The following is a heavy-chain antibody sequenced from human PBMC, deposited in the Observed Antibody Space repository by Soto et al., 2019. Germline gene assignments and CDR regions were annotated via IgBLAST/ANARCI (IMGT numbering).Heavy chain of an antibody. J-gene: IGHJ6*02. D-gene: IGHD2-15*01. V-gene: IGHV1-69*12. CDR2: IIPIFGTA. CDR1: GGTFSSYA. Sequence: QVQLVQSGAEVKKPGSSVKVSCKASGGTFSSYAISWVQQAPGQGLEWMGGIIPIFGTANYAQKFQGRVTITADESTSTAYMELSSLRSEDTAVYYCARGTVVSPFYYYGMDVWGQGTTVTVSS. CDR3: ARGTVVSPFYYYGMDV.